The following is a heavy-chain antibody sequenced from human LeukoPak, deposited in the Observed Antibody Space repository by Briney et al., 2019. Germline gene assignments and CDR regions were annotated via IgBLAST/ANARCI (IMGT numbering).Heavy chain of an antibody. D-gene: IGHD6-19*01. CDR2: IGTAGDT. V-gene: IGHV3-13*01. CDR1: GFTFSSYD. J-gene: IGHJ4*02. Sequence: GGSLRLSCAASGFTFSSYDMHWVRQATGKGLEWVSAIGTAGDTYYPGSVKGRFTISRENAKNSLYLQMNSLRAGDTAVYYCARAVAGFWDFDYCGQGTLVTVSS. CDR3: ARAVAGFWDFDY.